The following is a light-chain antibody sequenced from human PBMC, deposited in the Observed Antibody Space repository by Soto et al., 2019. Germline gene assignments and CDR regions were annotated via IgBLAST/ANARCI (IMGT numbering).Light chain of an antibody. J-gene: IGKJ1*01. CDR2: SAS. CDR3: LQGYNSFWT. CDR1: QPIGTS. Sequence: DTLLTQSPSSQSASVGDSVTVTCRASQPIGTSLHWYQQKAGKAPRVLISSASRLQSGVSSRFSGSGSGTHFTLTISSLRPEDSASYYCLQGYNSFWTFGQGTKVDIK. V-gene: IGKV1-39*01.